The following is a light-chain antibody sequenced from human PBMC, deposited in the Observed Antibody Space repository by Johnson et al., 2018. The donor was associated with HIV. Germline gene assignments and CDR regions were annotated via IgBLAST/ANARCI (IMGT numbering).Light chain of an antibody. CDR3: GTWYSSLSAHYF. Sequence: QSMLTQPPSVSAAPGQKVTISCSGSSSNIGNNYVSWYQQFPGTAPKLLIYENNKRPSGIPDRFSGSKSGTSATLGITGLKTGDEADYYCGTWYSSLSAHYFLGTVTKLTVL. V-gene: IGLV1-51*02. J-gene: IGLJ1*01. CDR1: SSNIGNNY. CDR2: ENN.